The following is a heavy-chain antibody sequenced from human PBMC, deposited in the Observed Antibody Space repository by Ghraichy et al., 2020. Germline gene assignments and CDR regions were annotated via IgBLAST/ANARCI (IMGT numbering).Heavy chain of an antibody. CDR2: INTNTGNP. CDR1: GYTFTSYA. CDR3: ARAWVRGFVYYYYYMDV. D-gene: IGHD3-16*01. J-gene: IGHJ6*03. Sequence: APVKVSCKASGYTFTSYAMNWVRQAPGQGLEWMGWINTNTGNPTYAQGFTGRFVFSLDTSVSTAYLQISSLKAEDTAVYYCARAWVRGFVYYYYYMDVWGKGTTVTVSS. V-gene: IGHV7-4-1*02.